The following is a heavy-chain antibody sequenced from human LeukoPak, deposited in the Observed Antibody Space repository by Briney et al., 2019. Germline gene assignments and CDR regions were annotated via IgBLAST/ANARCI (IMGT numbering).Heavy chain of an antibody. CDR1: GFTFSDHA. J-gene: IGHJ4*02. CDR3: VRQKKSHGNFDY. D-gene: IGHD1-26*01. CDR2: VGIAADT. V-gene: IGHV3-13*01. Sequence: GGSLRLSCAASGFTFSDHAMHWVRQATGKGLEWVSAVGIAADTFYPGSVKGRFTISRENAKNSLYLQMNSLRVEDTAVYYCVRQKKSHGNFDYWGQGTLVTVTS.